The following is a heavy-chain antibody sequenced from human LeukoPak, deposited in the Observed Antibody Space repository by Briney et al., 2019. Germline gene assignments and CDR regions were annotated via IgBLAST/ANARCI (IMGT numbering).Heavy chain of an antibody. D-gene: IGHD5-24*01. Sequence: SETLSLTCTVSGGSISSSSYYWGWIRQPPGKGLEWIGSIYYSGSTFYNPSLKSRVTISVDTSKNQFSLKLISVTAADTAVYYCARTENYIPEGLFDPWGQGTLVTVSS. CDR1: GGSISSSSYY. J-gene: IGHJ5*02. CDR2: IYYSGST. CDR3: ARTENYIPEGLFDP. V-gene: IGHV4-39*01.